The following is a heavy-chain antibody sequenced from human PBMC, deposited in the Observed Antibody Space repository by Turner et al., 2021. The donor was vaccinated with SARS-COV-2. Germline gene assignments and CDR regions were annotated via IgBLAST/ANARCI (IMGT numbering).Heavy chain of an antibody. D-gene: IGHD5-18*01. Sequence: QVQMVQSGAEVKKPGASVKVSCKTSGYTFTSYDINWVRQATGQGLECMRCMNPNSGNTGYAQKFHARVTMTRNTSISTAYMELSILRSEDTAGYYCARTFTAMVRVDYWGQGTLVTVSS. J-gene: IGHJ4*02. CDR1: GYTFTSYD. V-gene: IGHV1-8*01. CDR3: ARTFTAMVRVDY. CDR2: MNPNSGNT.